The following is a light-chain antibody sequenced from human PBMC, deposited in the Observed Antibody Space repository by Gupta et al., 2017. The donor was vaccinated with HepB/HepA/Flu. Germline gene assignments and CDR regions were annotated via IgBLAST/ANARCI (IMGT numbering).Light chain of an antibody. CDR1: SSDVGSYNL. CDR3: CSYAGSTTFVI. J-gene: IGLJ2*01. CDR2: EVT. Sequence: QSALAQPASASGSPGQSITLSCTGTSSDVGSYNLVSWYQQHQGKAPKLMISEVTKRPSGISNRVSGSKSGNTASLTISGLQAEDEADYYCCSYAGSTTFVIFGGGTKLTVL. V-gene: IGLV2-23*02.